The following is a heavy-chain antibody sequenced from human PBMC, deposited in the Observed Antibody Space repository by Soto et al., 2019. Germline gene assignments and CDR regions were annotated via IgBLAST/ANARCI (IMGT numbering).Heavy chain of an antibody. Sequence: GGSLRLSCAASGVTFSSYAMSWVRQAPGKGLEWVSAISGSGGSTYYADSVKGRFTISRDNSKNTLYLQMNSLRAEDTAVYYCAKDARRGIAAAATNFDWGQGTLVTVSS. CDR2: ISGSGGST. V-gene: IGHV3-23*01. D-gene: IGHD6-13*01. CDR1: GVTFSSYA. J-gene: IGHJ4*02. CDR3: AKDARRGIAAAATNFD.